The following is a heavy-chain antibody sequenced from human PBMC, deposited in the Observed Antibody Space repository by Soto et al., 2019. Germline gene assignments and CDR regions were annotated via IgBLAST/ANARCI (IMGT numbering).Heavy chain of an antibody. CDR2: IYYSGST. Sequence: QVQLQESGPGLVKPSETLSLTCTVSGGSISRYYWNWIRQPPGKGLEWIGYIYYSGSTNYNPSLKSRVTMAADMSRXQFSLKLSSVTAADTAVYYCARDPGSGSYYGWFDPWGQGTLVTVSS. V-gene: IGHV4-59*01. D-gene: IGHD3-10*01. CDR1: GGSISRYY. CDR3: ARDPGSGSYYGWFDP. J-gene: IGHJ5*02.